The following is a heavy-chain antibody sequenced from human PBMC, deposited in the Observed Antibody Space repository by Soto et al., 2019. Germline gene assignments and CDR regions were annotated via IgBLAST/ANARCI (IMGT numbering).Heavy chain of an antibody. CDR3: ARDHSSSSYAFDI. CDR2: IYYSGST. Sequence: SETLSLTCTVSGGSISSGGYYWSWIRQHPGKGLEWIGYIYYSGSTYYNPSLKSRVTISVDTSKNQFSLKLSSVTAADTAVYYCARDHSSSSYAFDIWGQGTMVTV. V-gene: IGHV4-31*03. D-gene: IGHD6-13*01. CDR1: GGSISSGGYY. J-gene: IGHJ3*02.